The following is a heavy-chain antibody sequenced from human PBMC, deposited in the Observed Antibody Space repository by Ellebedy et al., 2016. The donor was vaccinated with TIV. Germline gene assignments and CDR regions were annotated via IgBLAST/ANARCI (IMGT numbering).Heavy chain of an antibody. CDR2: ISGSGGST. Sequence: GESLKISXAASGFTFSSYAMSWVRQAPGKGLEWVSAISGSGGSTYYADSVKGRFTISRDNSKNTLYLQMNSLRAEDTAVYYCAKDVAYGSGSYYWDYWGQGTLVTVSS. V-gene: IGHV3-23*01. D-gene: IGHD3-10*01. CDR1: GFTFSSYA. J-gene: IGHJ4*02. CDR3: AKDVAYGSGSYYWDY.